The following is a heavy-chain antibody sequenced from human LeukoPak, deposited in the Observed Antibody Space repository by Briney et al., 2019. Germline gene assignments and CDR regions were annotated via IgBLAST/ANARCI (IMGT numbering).Heavy chain of an antibody. V-gene: IGHV4-38-2*01. CDR3: GRAGLGTAYNRFYYYMDV. Sequence: SETLSLTCAVSHYPITSDDYWVWIRQPPGQGLEWIGQIFHSGIAHYNPSLKSRVTMSVDTSRSQFSANLNSVTVADTAVYFCGRAGLGTAYNRFYYYMDVWGKGTTVTVSS. CDR2: IFHSGIA. J-gene: IGHJ6*03. CDR1: HYPITSDDY. D-gene: IGHD3-16*02.